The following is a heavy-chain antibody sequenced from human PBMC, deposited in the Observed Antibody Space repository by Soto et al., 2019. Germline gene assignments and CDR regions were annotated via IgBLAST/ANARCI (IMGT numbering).Heavy chain of an antibody. Sequence: GSSVKVSCKASGYTFTGYFMHWVRQAPGQGLEWMGWINPYSGGADYAQSFQGRVTMTRDTSISTVYMGRSRLRFDDTAMNYCARVILAAYYYSPLDTWGQGTVVTVSS. CDR1: GYTFTGYF. CDR3: ARVILAAYYYSPLDT. CDR2: INPYSGGA. V-gene: IGHV1-2*02. J-gene: IGHJ5*02. D-gene: IGHD3-9*01.